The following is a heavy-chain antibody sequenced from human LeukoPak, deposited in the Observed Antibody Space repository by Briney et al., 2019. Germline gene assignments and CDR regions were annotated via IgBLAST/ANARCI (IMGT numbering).Heavy chain of an antibody. CDR2: IYYSGST. V-gene: IGHV4-39*01. CDR1: GGSISSYY. Sequence: SETLSLTCTVSGGSISSYYWGWIRQPPGKGLEWIGSIYYSGSTYYNPSLKSRVTISVDTSKNQFSLKLSSVTAADTAVYYCARQGTRSTSCFIDYWGQGTLVTVSS. D-gene: IGHD2-2*01. CDR3: ARQGTRSTSCFIDY. J-gene: IGHJ4*02.